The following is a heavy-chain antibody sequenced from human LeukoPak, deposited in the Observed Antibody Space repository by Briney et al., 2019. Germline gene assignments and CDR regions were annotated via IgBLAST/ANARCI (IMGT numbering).Heavy chain of an antibody. D-gene: IGHD1-26*01. Sequence: GGSLRLSCAASGFTFSNYAMSWVRQAPGKGVEWVSTIIGSGGSTNYADSVKGRFTISRDNSKNTLYLQMNSLRAEDTAVYYCAKKRGGVGATQVFRFDYWGQGTLVTVSS. CDR2: IIGSGGST. CDR1: GFTFSNYA. V-gene: IGHV3-23*01. CDR3: AKKRGGVGATQVFRFDY. J-gene: IGHJ4*02.